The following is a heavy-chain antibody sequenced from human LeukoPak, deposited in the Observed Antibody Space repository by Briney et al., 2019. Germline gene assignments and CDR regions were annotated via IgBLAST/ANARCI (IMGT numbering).Heavy chain of an antibody. D-gene: IGHD4-17*01. J-gene: IGHJ4*02. CDR2: INPNSGAT. CDR1: GYTFTGYY. V-gene: IGHV1-2*06. Sequence: ASVKVSCKTSGYTFTGYYIHWMRQAPGQGLEWLGRINPNSGATNYAQKFQGRVAMTRDTSISTAYMELSRLTSDDTAMYFCARAPTTQTPHDFWGQGTLVTVSS. CDR3: ARAPTTQTPHDF.